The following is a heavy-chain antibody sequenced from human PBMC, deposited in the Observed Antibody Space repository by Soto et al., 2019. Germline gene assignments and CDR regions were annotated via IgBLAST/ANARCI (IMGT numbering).Heavy chain of an antibody. CDR3: ARDQAPYSNGWYY. V-gene: IGHV1-18*01. CDR1: GYTFTSYG. D-gene: IGHD6-19*01. Sequence: QIYLVQSGAEVKKPGASVKVSCKASGYTFTSYGIIWVRQAPGQGLEWMGWINTKNGNTHYAQKLQGRVTMTTDTSTTTDYMELRSVRTDDTAVYFCARDQAPYSNGWYYWGQGTLVTVSS. CDR2: INTKNGNT. J-gene: IGHJ4*02.